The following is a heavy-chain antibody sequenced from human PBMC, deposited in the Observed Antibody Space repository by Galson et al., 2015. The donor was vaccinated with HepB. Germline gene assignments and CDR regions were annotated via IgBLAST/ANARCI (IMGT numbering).Heavy chain of an antibody. CDR3: AKDPKGYSYVRGYYFDY. J-gene: IGHJ4*02. CDR2: ISGSGGST. D-gene: IGHD5-18*01. CDR1: GFTFSSYA. Sequence: SLRLSCAASGFTFSSYAMSWVRQAPGKGLEWVSAISGSGGSTYYADSVKGRFTISRDNSKNTLYLQMNSLRAEDTAVYYCAKDPKGYSYVRGYYFDYWGQGTLVTVSS. V-gene: IGHV3-23*01.